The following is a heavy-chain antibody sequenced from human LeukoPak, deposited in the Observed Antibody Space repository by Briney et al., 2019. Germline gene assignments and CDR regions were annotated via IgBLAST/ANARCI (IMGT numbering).Heavy chain of an antibody. Sequence: SETLSLNCTVSGVSISSYYWSWIRQVPGKGLEWIGYIYYSGSTNYNPSLKSRVTISIDTSKNQFSLNLSSVTAADSAVYYCARGRGYSSSWYWFDPWGQGTLVTVSS. CDR1: GVSISSYY. J-gene: IGHJ5*02. V-gene: IGHV4-59*08. D-gene: IGHD6-13*01. CDR2: IYYSGST. CDR3: ARGRGYSSSWYWFDP.